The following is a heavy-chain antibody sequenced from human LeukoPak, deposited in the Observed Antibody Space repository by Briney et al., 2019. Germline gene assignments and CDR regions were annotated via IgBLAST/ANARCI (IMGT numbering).Heavy chain of an antibody. Sequence: PGGSLRLSCAASGFTFSTYDMNWVRQAPGKGLEWVSYISSSGSTIYYADSVKGRFTISRDNAKNSLYLQMNSLRAEDTAVYYCARDRPLYCGGDCYTDYWGQGTLVTVSS. D-gene: IGHD2-21*02. J-gene: IGHJ4*02. V-gene: IGHV3-48*03. CDR2: ISSSGSTI. CDR3: ARDRPLYCGGDCYTDY. CDR1: GFTFSTYD.